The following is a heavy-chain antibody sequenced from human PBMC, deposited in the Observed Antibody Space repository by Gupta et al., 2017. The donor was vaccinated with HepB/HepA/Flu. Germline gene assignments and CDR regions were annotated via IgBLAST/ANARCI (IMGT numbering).Heavy chain of an antibody. CDR1: GFTFSTYA. J-gene: IGHJ6*02. V-gene: IGHV3-23*01. CDR3: AKESVAAAGYYYYGLGV. Sequence: EVQLLESGGGLVQPGGSLRLSCAASGFTFSTYAMNWVRQAPGKGLEGVSGITGSGGGTYYADSVRGRFTISRDNSKNTLFLQMNSLRAEDTAVYYCAKESVAAAGYYYYGLGVWGQGTTVTVSS. D-gene: IGHD6-13*01. CDR2: ITGSGGGT.